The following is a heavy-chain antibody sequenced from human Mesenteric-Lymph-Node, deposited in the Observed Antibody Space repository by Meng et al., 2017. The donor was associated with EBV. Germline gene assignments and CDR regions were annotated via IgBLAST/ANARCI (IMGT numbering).Heavy chain of an antibody. J-gene: IGHJ4*02. CDR2: IYYRGST. CDR1: GASISSGVYY. D-gene: IGHD4-17*01. Sequence: QGQLPESGPGLVKPSQTLSLTCAVSGASISSGVYYWSWIRQPPGKGLEWMGYIYYRGSTYYNPSLKSRVTISVDTSKNLLSLKVNSVTAADTAVYYCAGHDFGDYAFDYWGQGTLVTVSS. V-gene: IGHV4-30-4*01. CDR3: AGHDFGDYAFDY.